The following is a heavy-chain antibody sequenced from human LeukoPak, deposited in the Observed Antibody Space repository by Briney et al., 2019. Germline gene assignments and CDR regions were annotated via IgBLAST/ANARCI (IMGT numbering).Heavy chain of an antibody. J-gene: IGHJ4*02. CDR1: GFSFSDYD. V-gene: IGHV3-30*02. CDR3: AKGGWLQTFDY. D-gene: IGHD5-24*01. CDR2: IRYDGSNT. Sequence: PGGSLRLSCAASGFSFSDYDIHWVRLAPGKGLEWVTFIRYDGSNTYAESVKGRFTISRDNSKNTVYLQMNSLRAEDTAVYYCAKGGWLQTFDYWGQGTLVTVSS.